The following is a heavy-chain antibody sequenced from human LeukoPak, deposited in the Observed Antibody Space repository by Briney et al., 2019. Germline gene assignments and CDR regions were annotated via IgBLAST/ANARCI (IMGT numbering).Heavy chain of an antibody. CDR1: GFTFDDYA. CDR3: AKETHSTMVPGYAFDI. J-gene: IGHJ3*02. D-gene: IGHD2-8*01. CDR2: ISWNSGKI. Sequence: GRSLRLSCAAPGFTFDDYAIHWVRQAPGKGLEWVSGISWNSGKIVYADSVKGRFTISRDNAKHSVYLQMDSLRAEDTALYYCAKETHSTMVPGYAFDIWGQGTMVTVSS. V-gene: IGHV3-9*01.